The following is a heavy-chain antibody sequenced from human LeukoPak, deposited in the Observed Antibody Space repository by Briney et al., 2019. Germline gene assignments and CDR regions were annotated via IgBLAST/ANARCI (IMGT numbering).Heavy chain of an antibody. CDR2: ISGGGDST. CDR1: GFTFSSYA. Sequence: GGFLRLSCAASGFTFSSYAMSWVRQAPGKGLEWLSAISGGGDSTWYADSVKGRFTISRDNSKNTLSLQMNSLRAEDTTVYYCAKGSSAVRPYFFDYWGQGILVTVSS. V-gene: IGHV3-23*01. CDR3: AKGSSAVRPYFFDY. J-gene: IGHJ4*02. D-gene: IGHD6-6*01.